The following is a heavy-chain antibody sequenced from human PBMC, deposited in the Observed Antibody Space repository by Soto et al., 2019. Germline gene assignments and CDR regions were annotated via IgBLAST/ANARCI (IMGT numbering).Heavy chain of an antibody. D-gene: IGHD2-15*01. CDR2: IYHSGST. Sequence: PSETLSLTCAVSSGSISSSNWWSWVRQPPGKGLEWIGEIYHSGSTNYNPSLKGRVTISVDKSKNQFSLKLSSVTAADTAVYYCARVIDGYCSGGSCYGFFDYWGQGTLVTVSS. CDR1: SGSISSSNW. V-gene: IGHV4-4*02. CDR3: ARVIDGYCSGGSCYGFFDY. J-gene: IGHJ4*02.